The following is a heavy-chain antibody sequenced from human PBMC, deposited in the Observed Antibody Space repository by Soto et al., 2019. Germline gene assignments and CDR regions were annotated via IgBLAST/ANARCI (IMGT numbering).Heavy chain of an antibody. J-gene: IGHJ6*02. V-gene: IGHV1-2*02. CDR3: ARVGYSNGWFPPGIGMDV. CDR2: INPNSGGT. D-gene: IGHD6-19*01. Sequence: GASVKVSCKASGYTFTGYYMHWVRQAPGQGLEWMGWINPNSGGTNYAQKFQGRVTMTRDTSISTAYMELSRLRSDDTAVYYCARVGYSNGWFPPGIGMDVWGQGTTVTVSS. CDR1: GYTFTGYY.